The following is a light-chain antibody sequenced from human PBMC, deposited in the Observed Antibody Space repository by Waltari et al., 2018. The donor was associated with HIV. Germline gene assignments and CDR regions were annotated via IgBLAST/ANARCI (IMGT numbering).Light chain of an antibody. J-gene: IGLJ3*02. Sequence: QSALTQPRSVSGSPGQSVTISCTGTSSDVGGYNYVSWYQQHPGKAPKLMIYDVSKGPSGVPDRFSGSKPGNTASLTISGLQAEDEADYYCCSYAGSYVWVFGGGTKLTV. V-gene: IGLV2-11*01. CDR2: DVS. CDR1: SSDVGGYNY. CDR3: CSYAGSYVWV.